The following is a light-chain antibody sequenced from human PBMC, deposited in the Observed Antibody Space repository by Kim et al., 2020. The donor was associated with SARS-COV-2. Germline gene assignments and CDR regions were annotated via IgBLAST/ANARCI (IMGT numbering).Light chain of an antibody. CDR3: QRLNSYPLT. V-gene: IGKV1-9*01. J-gene: IGKJ4*01. CDR1: QGISSY. Sequence: GSVGDRVTITCRASQGISSYLAWYQQKQEQAPKLLIHAASTLQTGVPSRFSGSGSGTEFTLTISSLQPEDFATYYCQRLNSYPLTFGGGTKVDIK. CDR2: AAS.